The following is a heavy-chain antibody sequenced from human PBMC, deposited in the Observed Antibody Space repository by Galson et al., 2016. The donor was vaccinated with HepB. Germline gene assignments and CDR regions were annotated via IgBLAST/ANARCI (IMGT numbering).Heavy chain of an antibody. J-gene: IGHJ4*02. CDR2: ISPSDSYT. V-gene: IGHV5-10-1*01. D-gene: IGHD5-18*01. Sequence: YWIAWVRQMPGKGLEWMGRISPSDSYTLYGPSFQGHVSISVDTSTTTAYLQWGSLKSSDTAMYYCARPSDTGRFVNWGQGTLVTVSS. CDR3: ARPSDTGRFVN. CDR1: YW.